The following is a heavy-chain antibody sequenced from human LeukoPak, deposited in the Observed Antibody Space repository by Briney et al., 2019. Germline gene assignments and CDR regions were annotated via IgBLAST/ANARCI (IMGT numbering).Heavy chain of an antibody. Sequence: GGSLRLSCAASGFTVRSNYMSWVRQAPGKGLEWVSVIYSGGSTYHADSVKGRFTISRDNSKNTLYLQMNSLRAEDTAVYYCARGFVEAGFDYWGQGTLVTVSS. CDR2: IYSGGST. V-gene: IGHV3-66*01. CDR3: ARGFVEAGFDY. CDR1: GFTVRSNY. J-gene: IGHJ4*02. D-gene: IGHD2-15*01.